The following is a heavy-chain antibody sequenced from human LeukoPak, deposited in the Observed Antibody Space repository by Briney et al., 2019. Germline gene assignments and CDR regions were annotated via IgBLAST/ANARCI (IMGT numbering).Heavy chain of an antibody. V-gene: IGHV4-39*07. CDR2: INHSGST. CDR1: GGSISSGSYY. Sequence: SETLSLTCTVSGGSISSGSYYWGWIRQPPGKGLEWIGEINHSGSTNYNPSLKSRVTISVDTSKNQFSLKLSSVTAADTAVYYCARGTAVLYYCGSGSYYNWFDPWGQGTLVTVSS. D-gene: IGHD3-10*01. CDR3: ARGTAVLYYCGSGSYYNWFDP. J-gene: IGHJ5*02.